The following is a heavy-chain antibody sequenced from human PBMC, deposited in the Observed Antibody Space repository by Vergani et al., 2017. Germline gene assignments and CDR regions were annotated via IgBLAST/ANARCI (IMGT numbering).Heavy chain of an antibody. CDR2: ISWYSGSI. J-gene: IGHJ5*02. CDR3: AKDMTPYYDGSGSSLEP. V-gene: IGHV3-9*01. D-gene: IGHD3-10*01. Sequence: EVQLVESGGGLVQPGRFLRLSCAASGFTFDDYAMHWVRQASGKGLEWVSGISWYSGSIGYADSVKGRFTISRDNAKNSLYLQMNSLRAEDTALYYCAKDMTPYYDGSGSSLEPWGQGTLVTVSS. CDR1: GFTFDDYA.